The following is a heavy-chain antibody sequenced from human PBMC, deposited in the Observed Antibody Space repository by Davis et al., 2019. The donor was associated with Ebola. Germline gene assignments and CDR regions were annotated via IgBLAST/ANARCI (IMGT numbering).Heavy chain of an antibody. Sequence: PGGSLRLSCAASGFTFSSYEMNWVRQAPGKGLEWVSYISSSGSTIYYADSVKGRFTISRDNAKNSLYLQMNSLRAEDTAVYYCARDSQSYDFWSGYYTFDYWGQGTLVTVSS. V-gene: IGHV3-48*03. CDR1: GFTFSSYE. J-gene: IGHJ4*02. D-gene: IGHD3-3*01. CDR2: ISSSGSTI. CDR3: ARDSQSYDFWSGYYTFDY.